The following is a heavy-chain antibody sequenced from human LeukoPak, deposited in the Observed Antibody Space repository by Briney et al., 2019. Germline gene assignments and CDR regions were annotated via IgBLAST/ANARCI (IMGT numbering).Heavy chain of an antibody. J-gene: IGHJ5*02. V-gene: IGHV5-51*01. CDR1: GNSFTTNW. CDR2: IYPGDSDT. D-gene: IGHD3-22*01. CDR3: ARGRSGYYDSSGSNWFDP. Sequence: GESLKISCKGSGNSFTTNWVGWVRQMPGKGLEWMGIIYPGDSDTRYSPSFQGQVTISADKSINTAYLQWSSLKASDTAMYYCARGRSGYYDSSGSNWFDPWGQGTLVTVSS.